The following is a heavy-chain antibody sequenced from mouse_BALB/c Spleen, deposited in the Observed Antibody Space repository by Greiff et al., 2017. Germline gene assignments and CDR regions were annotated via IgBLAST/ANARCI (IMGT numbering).Heavy chain of an antibody. J-gene: IGHJ4*01. CDR1: GYTFTDYY. CDR2: VNPYNGGT. V-gene: IGHV1-19*01. CDR3: ARGGNYDYYAMDY. Sequence: EVQLQQSGPELVKPGASVKMSCKASGYTFTDYYMDWVKQSHGESFEWIGRVNPYNGGTSYNQKFKGKATLTVDKSSSTAYMELNSLTSEDSAVYYCARGGNYDYYAMDYWGQGTSVTVSS. D-gene: IGHD2-1*01.